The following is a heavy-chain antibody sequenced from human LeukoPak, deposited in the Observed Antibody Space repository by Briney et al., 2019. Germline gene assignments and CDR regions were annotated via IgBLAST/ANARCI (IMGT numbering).Heavy chain of an antibody. CDR1: GFSLSNYG. D-gene: IGHD1-14*01. J-gene: IGHJ6*03. CDR2: LLYDGNTK. CDR3: ARDHRPEIQYYYMDV. V-gene: IGHV3-33*01. Sequence: GGSLRLSCAASGFSLSNYGMHWVRQAPGKGLEWVAALLYDGNTKHYADSVKGRFTISRDISKNTFYPQMNSLTAEDTAVYYCARDHRPEIQYYYMDVWGKGTTVAVSS.